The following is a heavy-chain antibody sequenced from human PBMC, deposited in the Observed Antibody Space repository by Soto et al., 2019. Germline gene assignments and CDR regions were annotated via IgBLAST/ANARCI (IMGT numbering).Heavy chain of an antibody. Sequence: PGESLKISCKGSGYSFTNYWIGWVRQMPGKGLEWMGIIYPGDSDTRYSPSFQGQVTISAVKSISTAYLQWSSLKASDTAMYYCARSIDSSYYYYGMDVWGQGTTVTVSS. J-gene: IGHJ6*02. D-gene: IGHD3-9*01. CDR2: IYPGDSDT. CDR1: GYSFTNYW. CDR3: ARSIDSSYYYYGMDV. V-gene: IGHV5-51*01.